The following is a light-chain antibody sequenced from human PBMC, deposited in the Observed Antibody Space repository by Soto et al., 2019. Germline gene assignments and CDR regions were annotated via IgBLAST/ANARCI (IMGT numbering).Light chain of an antibody. CDR3: SAYAGTNSRNRCV. Sequence: QSALTQPPSASGSLGQSVTISCTGTSSDVGGYNFVSWYQQHPGKAPKLMIYEVFKRPSGVPDRFSGSKSGNTASLTVSGLEAEDEAAYYGSAYAGTNSRNRCVFGTGTKVTVL. J-gene: IGLJ1*01. CDR1: SSDVGGYNF. V-gene: IGLV2-8*01. CDR2: EVF.